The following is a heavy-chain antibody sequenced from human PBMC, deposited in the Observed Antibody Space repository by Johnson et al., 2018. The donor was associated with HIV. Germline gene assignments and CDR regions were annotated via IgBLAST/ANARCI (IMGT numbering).Heavy chain of an antibody. J-gene: IGHJ3*02. D-gene: IGHD3-10*01. CDR3: ASPKTPTRVVRGAFDI. CDR1: GFTFSSYG. CDR2: ISHDERIE. V-gene: IGHV3-33*05. Sequence: QVQLVESGGGVVQPGGSLRLSCAASGFTFSSYGMHWVRQAPGKGLEWVAFISHDERIEHYADSVKGRFTISRDNAKNSLYLQMNSLRAEDTAVYYCASPKTPTRVVRGAFDIWGQGTMVTVSS.